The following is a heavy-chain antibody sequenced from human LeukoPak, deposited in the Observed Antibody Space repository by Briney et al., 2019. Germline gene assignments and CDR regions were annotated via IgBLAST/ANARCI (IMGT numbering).Heavy chain of an antibody. Sequence: SETLSLTCAVSGGSISSYYWSWIRQPPGKGLEWIGYIYYSGSTNYNPSLKSRVTISVDTSKNQLSLKLSSVTAADTAVYYCARDLGGDYAFDAFDIWGQGTMVTVSS. CDR3: ARDLGGDYAFDAFDI. V-gene: IGHV4-59*01. CDR1: GGSISSYY. CDR2: IYYSGST. D-gene: IGHD4-17*01. J-gene: IGHJ3*02.